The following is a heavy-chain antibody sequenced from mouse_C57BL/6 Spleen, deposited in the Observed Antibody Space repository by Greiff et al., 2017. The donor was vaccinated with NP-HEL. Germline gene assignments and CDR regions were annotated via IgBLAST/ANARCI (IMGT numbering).Heavy chain of an antibody. V-gene: IGHV1-82*01. J-gene: IGHJ2*01. CDR2: IYPGDGDT. Sequence: VKLQESGPELVKPGASVKISCKASGYAFSSSWMNWVKQRPGKGLEWIGRIYPGDGDTNYNGKFTGKATLTADTSSSAAYMQLSSLTYEDSAVCVCAKIYGSSYVGVYWGQGTTLTVSS. CDR3: AKIYGSSYVGVY. CDR1: GYAFSSSW. D-gene: IGHD1-1*01.